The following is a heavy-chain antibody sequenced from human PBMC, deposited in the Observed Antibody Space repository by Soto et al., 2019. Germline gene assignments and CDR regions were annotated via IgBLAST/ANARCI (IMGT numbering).Heavy chain of an antibody. CDR2: ISAYNGNT. Sequence: ASVNVSCKAAGYTFTIYGISWVRQAPRQGLEWMGWISAYNGNTNYAQKLQGRVTMTTDTSTSTAYMELRSLRSDDTAVYYCARDAAAWRDYYYYMDVWGKGTTLTVSS. CDR3: ARDAAAWRDYYYYMDV. CDR1: GYTFTIYG. J-gene: IGHJ6*03. V-gene: IGHV1-18*01. D-gene: IGHD6-13*01.